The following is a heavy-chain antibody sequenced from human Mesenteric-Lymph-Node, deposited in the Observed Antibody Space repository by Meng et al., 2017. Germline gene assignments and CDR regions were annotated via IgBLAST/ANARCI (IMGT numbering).Heavy chain of an antibody. CDR3: ANAAYYSGNWYGLES. J-gene: IGHJ4*02. CDR2: IGGIGRDT. D-gene: IGHD6-13*01. CDR1: GFTFSSYS. Sequence: GESLKISCAASGFTFSSYSMNWVRQAPGKGLEWVSGIGGIGRDTYFADSVKGRFTISRDNTKNTLYLQMNSLRVEDTAVYYCANAAYYSGNWYGLESWSQGTLVTV. V-gene: IGHV3-23*01.